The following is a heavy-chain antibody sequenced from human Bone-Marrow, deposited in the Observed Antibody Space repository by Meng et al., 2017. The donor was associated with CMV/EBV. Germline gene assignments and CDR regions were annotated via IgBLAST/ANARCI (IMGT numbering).Heavy chain of an antibody. V-gene: IGHV3-48*04. CDR1: GFTFSSCA. D-gene: IGHD2-2*02. CDR3: AIGGTSEAWGIPLAIF. J-gene: IGHJ4*02. Sequence: GESLKISCAASGFTFSSCAMSWVRQAPGKGLEWGSHISNWGTPLYYTESVQGRFTISRDDTKQILSLQMNSLRGDDTAVYYCAIGGTSEAWGIPLAIFWGQGTGVTVYS. CDR2: ISNWGTPL.